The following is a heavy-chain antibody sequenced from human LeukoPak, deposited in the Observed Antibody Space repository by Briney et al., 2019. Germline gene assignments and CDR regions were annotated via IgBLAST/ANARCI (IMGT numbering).Heavy chain of an antibody. CDR3: ARGDCSATSYYYFDY. CDR1: GFSFSGHY. V-gene: IGHV3-11*04. CDR2: ISSTITTI. D-gene: IGHD2-2*01. Sequence: GGSLRLSCAASGFSFSGHYMSWIRQAPGKGLEWVSYISSTITTIYYADSVKGRFTISRDNAKNSLYLQMSSLRAEDTAVYYCARGDCSATSYYYFDYWGQGTLVTVSS. J-gene: IGHJ4*02.